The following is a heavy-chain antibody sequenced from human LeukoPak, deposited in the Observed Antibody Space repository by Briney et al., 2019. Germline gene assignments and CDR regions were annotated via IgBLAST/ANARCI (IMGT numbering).Heavy chain of an antibody. V-gene: IGHV3-30*19. CDR2: IWYDGSNK. J-gene: IGHJ4*02. Sequence: GGSLRLSCAASGFTFSSYGMHWVRQAPGKGLEWVAVIWYDGSNKYYADSVKGRFTISRDNSKNTLYLQMNSLRAEDTAVYYCARDQGQWLVLGVFDYWGQGTLVTVSS. CDR1: GFTFSSYG. CDR3: ARDQGQWLVLGVFDY. D-gene: IGHD6-19*01.